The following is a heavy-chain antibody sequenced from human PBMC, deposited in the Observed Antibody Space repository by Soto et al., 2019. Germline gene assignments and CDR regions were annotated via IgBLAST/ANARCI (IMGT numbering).Heavy chain of an antibody. V-gene: IGHV3-66*01. CDR3: ASSYGDYDDAFDI. D-gene: IGHD4-17*01. Sequence: GGSLRLSCAASGFTVSSNYMSWVRQAPGKGLEWVSVIYSGGSTYYADSVKGRFTISRDNSKNTLYLQMNSLRAEDTAVYYCASSYGDYDDAFDIWGQGTMVTVSS. CDR1: GFTVSSNY. J-gene: IGHJ3*02. CDR2: IYSGGST.